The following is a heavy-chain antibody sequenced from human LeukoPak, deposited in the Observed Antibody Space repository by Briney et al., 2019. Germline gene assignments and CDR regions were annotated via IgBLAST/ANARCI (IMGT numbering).Heavy chain of an antibody. D-gene: IGHD3-3*01. CDR1: GYTFTSYG. CDR2: ISAYNGNT. J-gene: IGHJ2*01. V-gene: IGHV1-18*01. CDR3: ARAPEGRFLEWLPADYWYFDL. Sequence: ASVKVSCKASGYTFTSYGISWVRQAPGQGLEWMGWISAYNGNTNYAQKLQGRVTMTTDTSTSTAYMELRSLRSDGTAVYYCARAPEGRFLEWLPADYWYFDLWGRGTLVTVSP.